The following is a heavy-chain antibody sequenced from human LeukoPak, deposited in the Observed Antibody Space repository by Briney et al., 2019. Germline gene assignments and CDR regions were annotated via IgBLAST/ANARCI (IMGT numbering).Heavy chain of an antibody. J-gene: IGHJ5*02. D-gene: IGHD3-10*01. V-gene: IGHV3-21*01. Sequence: PGGSLRLFCAASGFTFSSYSMNWVRQAPGKGLEWVSSISSSSSYIYYADSVKGRFTISRDNTKNSLYLQMNSLRAEDTAVYYCARLEGSGRLGWFDPWGQGTLVTVSS. CDR3: ARLEGSGRLGWFDP. CDR2: ISSSSSYI. CDR1: GFTFSSYS.